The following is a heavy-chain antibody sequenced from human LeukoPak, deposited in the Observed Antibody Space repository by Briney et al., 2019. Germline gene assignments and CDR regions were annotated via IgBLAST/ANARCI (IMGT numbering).Heavy chain of an antibody. CDR3: AKDLYTYGTTPLDY. Sequence: GGSLRLSCAVSGITLSNYGMSWVRQAPGKGLEWVSSISGGGSTYFADSVKGRFTISRDISKNTLYLQVNSLRAEDTAVYYCAKDLYTYGTTPLDYWGRGTLVTVSS. V-gene: IGHV3-23*01. D-gene: IGHD5-18*01. CDR2: ISGGGST. J-gene: IGHJ4*02. CDR1: GITLSNYG.